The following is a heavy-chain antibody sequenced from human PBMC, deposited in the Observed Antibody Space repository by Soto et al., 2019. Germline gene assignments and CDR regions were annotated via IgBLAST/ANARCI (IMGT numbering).Heavy chain of an antibody. CDR1: GGFISSADYY. V-gene: IGHV4-30-4*01. CDR2: MYYSGST. J-gene: IGHJ3*01. CDR3: ATRARNDGDGYNYNAFDL. Sequence: QVQLQESGPGLVKPSQTLSFTCTVSGGFISSADYYWSWIRQPPRKGLEWIGYMYYSGSTYYNPCLKSRVTISIDTSKNQYSLNLRSVTAADTSLYNCATRARNDGDGYNYNAFDLWGQVTMLTVSS. D-gene: IGHD5-18*01.